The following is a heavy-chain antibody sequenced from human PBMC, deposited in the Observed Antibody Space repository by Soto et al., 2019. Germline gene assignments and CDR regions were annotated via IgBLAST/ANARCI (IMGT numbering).Heavy chain of an antibody. CDR3: AGTYYYDSSGYYAAGYFDY. Sequence: QVQLQESGPGLVKPSQTLSLTCTVSGGSISSGGYYWSWIRQHPGKGLEWIGYIYYSGSTYYNPSLKSRVTISVDTSKNQFSLKLSSVTAADTAVYYCAGTYYYDSSGYYAAGYFDYWGQGTLVTVSS. CDR2: IYYSGST. J-gene: IGHJ4*02. CDR1: GGSISSGGYY. D-gene: IGHD3-22*01. V-gene: IGHV4-31*03.